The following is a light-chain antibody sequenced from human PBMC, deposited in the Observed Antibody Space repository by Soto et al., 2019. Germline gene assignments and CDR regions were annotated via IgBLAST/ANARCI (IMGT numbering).Light chain of an antibody. J-gene: IGLJ3*02. V-gene: IGLV2-14*01. CDR1: SSDVGGYNY. CDR2: GVN. CDR3: SSYTTRSTWV. Sequence: QSALTQPASVSGSPGQSITISCTGTSSDVGGYNYVSWYQQHPGKAPKVMIYGVNNRPSGVSNRFSGSKSGNTASLTISGLQAEDEADYYCSSYTTRSTWVFGGGTKLTVL.